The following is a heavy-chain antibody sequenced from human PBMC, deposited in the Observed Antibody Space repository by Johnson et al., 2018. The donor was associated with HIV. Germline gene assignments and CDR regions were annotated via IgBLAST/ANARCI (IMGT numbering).Heavy chain of an antibody. CDR1: GFTFSNAW. V-gene: IGHV3-30*18. CDR2: ISYAGSNN. CDR3: AKVSSWYFLRAFDI. D-gene: IGHD6-13*01. J-gene: IGHJ3*02. Sequence: QVQLVESGGGSVKPARSLRLSCAASGFTFSNAWMSWVRQAPGTGLQWLAVISYAGSNNYHADSVQGRFTIARDNSKNTLYLQMNSLGAEDTAVYYCAKVSSWYFLRAFDIWGQGTMVTVSS.